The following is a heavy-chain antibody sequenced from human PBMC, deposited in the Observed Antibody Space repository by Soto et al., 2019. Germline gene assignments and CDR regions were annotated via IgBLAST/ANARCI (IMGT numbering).Heavy chain of an antibody. Sequence: KPSETLSLTCTVSGGSISSGGYYWSWIRQHPGKGLEWIGYIYYSGSTYYNPSLKSRVTISVDTPKNQFSLKLSSVTAADTAVYYCARGQSSDPFDYWGQGTLVTVSS. D-gene: IGHD6-6*01. CDR2: IYYSGST. CDR3: ARGQSSDPFDY. CDR1: GGSISSGGYY. J-gene: IGHJ4*02. V-gene: IGHV4-31*03.